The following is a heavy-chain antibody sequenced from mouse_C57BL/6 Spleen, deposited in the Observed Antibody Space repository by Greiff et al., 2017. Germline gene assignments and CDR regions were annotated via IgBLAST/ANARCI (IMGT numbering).Heavy chain of an antibody. CDR3: ARGGYGSSNCY. CDR2: IFPGDGGT. CDR1: GYAFSSYW. D-gene: IGHD1-1*01. V-gene: IGHV1-80*01. J-gene: IGHJ2*01. Sequence: VKLMESGAELVKPGASVKISCKASGYAFSSYWMNWVKQRHGKGLEWIGQIFPGDGGTNYNGKFKGKATLTADKSSSTAYMQLSSMTSEDSAVYFCARGGYGSSNCYWGQGTTLTVSS.